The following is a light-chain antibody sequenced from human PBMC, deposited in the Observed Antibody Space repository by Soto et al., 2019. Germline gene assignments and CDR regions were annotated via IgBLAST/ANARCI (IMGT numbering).Light chain of an antibody. Sequence: DILLIQSPATLSASVGDRITITCRASENIFKFLAWYQQRSGSAPNLLIYAASDLERGVPSRFSGSGSGTELTLTIDNLQSNDSATYFCQHYHSQSITFGGGTQVDVK. CDR2: AAS. CDR1: ENIFKF. J-gene: IGKJ4*01. V-gene: IGKV1-5*01. CDR3: QHYHSQSIT.